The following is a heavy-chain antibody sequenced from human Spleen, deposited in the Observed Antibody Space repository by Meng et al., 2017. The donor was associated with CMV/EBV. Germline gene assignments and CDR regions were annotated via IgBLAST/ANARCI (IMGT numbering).Heavy chain of an antibody. D-gene: IGHD2-2*02. CDR2: ITGSGGTT. CDR3: AKRYCSSTSCYTIRYYYGMDV. Sequence: GESLKISCVASGFTFSARAMSWVRQTPGKGLEWVSAITGSGGTTYYADSVKGRFNISRDNSKNTLYLQMNSLTADDTAIYYCAKRYCSSTSCYTIRYYYGMDVWGQGTTVTVSS. J-gene: IGHJ6*02. V-gene: IGHV3-23*01. CDR1: GFTFSARA.